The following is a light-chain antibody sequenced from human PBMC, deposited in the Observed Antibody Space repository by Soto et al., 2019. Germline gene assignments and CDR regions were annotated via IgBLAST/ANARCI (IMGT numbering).Light chain of an antibody. Sequence: DIQMTQSPSSLSASVGDRVTITCRASQSISRNLNWYQHKPGKAPKLLIYAASSLQNGVPSRLSGGGSGTEFTPSISSMQPEDFGTSYCQQSYTTASITFGQGTRLEIK. CDR1: QSISRN. V-gene: IGKV1-39*01. CDR2: AAS. CDR3: QQSYTTASIT. J-gene: IGKJ5*01.